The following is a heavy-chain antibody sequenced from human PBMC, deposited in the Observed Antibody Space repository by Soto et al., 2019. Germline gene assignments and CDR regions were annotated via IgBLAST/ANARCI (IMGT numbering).Heavy chain of an antibody. CDR2: ISSSSSYT. D-gene: IGHD3-10*01. Sequence: PGGSLRLSCAASGFTFSDYYMSWIRQAPGKGLEWVSYISSSSSYTNYADSVKGRFTISRDNAKNALYLQMNSLRAEDTAVYYCARDTYTIGQNYYGSGSLYYYYYGMDVWGQGTTVTVSS. J-gene: IGHJ6*02. CDR3: ARDTYTIGQNYYGSGSLYYYYYGMDV. CDR1: GFTFSDYY. V-gene: IGHV3-11*06.